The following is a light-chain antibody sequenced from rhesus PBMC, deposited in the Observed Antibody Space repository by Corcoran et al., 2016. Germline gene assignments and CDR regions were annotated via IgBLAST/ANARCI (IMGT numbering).Light chain of an antibody. Sequence: DIQMSQSPSSLSASVGDRVTITCRASQGISSYLNWYQQKPGKAPKLLIYYANSLASGVPSRFSGSGSGTDFTLTIRSLQPEDFATYYCQQGNSNPLTFGGGTKVELK. V-gene: IGKV1-32*02. J-gene: IGKJ4*01. CDR1: QGISSY. CDR2: YAN. CDR3: QQGNSNPLT.